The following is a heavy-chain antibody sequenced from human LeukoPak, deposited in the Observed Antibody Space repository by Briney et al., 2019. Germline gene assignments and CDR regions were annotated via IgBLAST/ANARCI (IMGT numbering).Heavy chain of an antibody. D-gene: IGHD3-16*01. CDR2: IRRKRQSYST. V-gene: IGHV3-72*01. CDR3: SRDGGASDESAFDF. Sequence: GGSLRLSCEASGFTFSDYILDWVRQAPGRGLEWVGRIRRKRQSYSTEYAASMKGRFTISRDDSKNSLFLDMNSLKTEDTAVYHCSRDGGASDESAFDFWGRGTMVTVSS. CDR1: GFTFSDYI. J-gene: IGHJ3*01.